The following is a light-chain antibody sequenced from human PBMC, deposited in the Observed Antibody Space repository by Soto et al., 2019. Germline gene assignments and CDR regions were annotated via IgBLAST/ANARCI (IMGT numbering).Light chain of an antibody. J-gene: IGKJ2*01. Sequence: DIQMTQSPSTLSGSVGDRVTITCRASQTISSWLAWYQQKPGKAPKLLIYKASTLNTGVPSTFTGSGSGTDFTLTINDLQPEDVATYFCLQDYDFPYTFGQGTKV. CDR3: LQDYDFPYT. CDR1: QTISSW. CDR2: KAS. V-gene: IGKV1-5*03.